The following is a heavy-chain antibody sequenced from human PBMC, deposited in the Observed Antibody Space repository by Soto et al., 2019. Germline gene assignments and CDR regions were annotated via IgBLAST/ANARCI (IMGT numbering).Heavy chain of an antibody. CDR1: GYTFTSYD. D-gene: IGHD3-9*01. V-gene: IGHV1-8*01. J-gene: IGHJ6*03. Sequence: GASVKVSCKASGYTFTSYDINWVRQATGQGLEWMGWMNPNSGNTGYAQKFQGRVTMTRNTSISTAYMELSSLRSEDTAVYYCARGRLEPVLLYFDWLFERFDYMDVWGKGTTVTVSS. CDR3: ARGRLEPVLLYFDWLFERFDYMDV. CDR2: MNPNSGNT.